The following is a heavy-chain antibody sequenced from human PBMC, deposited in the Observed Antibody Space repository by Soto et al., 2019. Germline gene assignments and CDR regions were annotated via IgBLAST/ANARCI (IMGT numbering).Heavy chain of an antibody. CDR1: GGTFSNHA. CDR2: IMPLYGSA. CDR3: EGGDDFDYYYTMDV. D-gene: IGHD3-16*01. Sequence: QVQLVQSGAEVKKPWSSVKVSCKASGGTFSNHAISWVRQAPGQGLEWMGGIMPLYGSANYAQKFQGRVTITAATSTNAGYMELTSLTSEDTAVYYCEGGDDFDYYYTMDVWGQGTTVTVSS. J-gene: IGHJ6*02. V-gene: IGHV1-69*06.